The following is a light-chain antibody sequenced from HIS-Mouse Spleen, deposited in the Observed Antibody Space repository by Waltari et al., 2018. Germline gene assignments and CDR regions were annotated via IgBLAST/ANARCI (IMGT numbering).Light chain of an antibody. CDR3: CSYAGSYTWV. CDR2: DVS. CDR1: SSDVGGYNY. J-gene: IGLJ3*02. Sequence: QSALTQPRSVSGSPGQPVTISCTGNSSDVGGYNYAPWYQQHPGKAPKLMIYDVSKRPSGVPDRFSGSKSGNTASLTISGLQAEDEADYYCCSYAGSYTWVFGGGTKLTVL. V-gene: IGLV2-11*01.